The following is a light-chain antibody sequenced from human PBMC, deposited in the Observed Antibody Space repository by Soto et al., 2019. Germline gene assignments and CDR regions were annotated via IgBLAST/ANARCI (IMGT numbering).Light chain of an antibody. V-gene: IGLV2-14*01. CDR3: GSYATVNTMV. CDR1: PSDVGGSKY. CDR2: DVR. Sequence: QSALTQPASVSGSPGQAITISCTGTPSDVGGSKYVAWYQQPPGKAPRIIIDDVRDRPSGVSYRFSGSKSGNTASLTITGRQAEDEADYYCGSYATVNTMVFGGGTKGTVL. J-gene: IGLJ3*02.